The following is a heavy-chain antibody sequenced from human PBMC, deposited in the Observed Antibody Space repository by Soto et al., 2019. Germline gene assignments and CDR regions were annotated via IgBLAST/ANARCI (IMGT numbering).Heavy chain of an antibody. J-gene: IGHJ3*02. CDR2: IYYSGST. D-gene: IGHD1-7*01. V-gene: IGHV4-59*01. Sequence: QVQLQESGPGLVKPSETLSLTCTVSGGSISSYYWSWIRQPPGKGLEWIGYIYYSGSTNYNPSLKSRVTISVDTSKNQFALKLSSVTAADTAVYYCATNLSWNSQVGAFDIWGQGTMVTVSS. CDR3: ATNLSWNSQVGAFDI. CDR1: GGSISSYY.